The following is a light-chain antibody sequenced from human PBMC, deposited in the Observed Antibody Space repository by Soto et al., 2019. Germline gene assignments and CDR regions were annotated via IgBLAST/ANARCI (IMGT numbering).Light chain of an antibody. CDR2: DAS. CDR1: QSISSW. CDR3: QQLHSYPVT. V-gene: IGKV1-5*01. Sequence: DIQMTQSPSTLSASVGDRVTITCRASQSISSWLAWYQQKPGKAPKLLIYDASSLESGVPSRFSGSGSGTEFTLTISSLQTDDFASYYCQQLHSYPVTFGHGTRLEIK. J-gene: IGKJ5*01.